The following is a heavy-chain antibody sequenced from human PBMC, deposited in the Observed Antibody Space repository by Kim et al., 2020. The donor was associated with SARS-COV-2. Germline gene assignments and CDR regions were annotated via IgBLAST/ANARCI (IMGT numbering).Heavy chain of an antibody. V-gene: IGHV4-4*07. Sequence: PPLKSRVTMSQDTAKNQFSLKLTSGTAADTAVYYCARGAYGSGSLGWFDPWGQGTLVTVSS. D-gene: IGHD3-10*01. CDR3: ARGAYGSGSLGWFDP. J-gene: IGHJ5*02.